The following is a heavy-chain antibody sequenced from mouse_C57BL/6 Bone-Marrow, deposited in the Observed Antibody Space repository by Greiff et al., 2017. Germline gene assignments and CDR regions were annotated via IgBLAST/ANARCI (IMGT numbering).Heavy chain of an antibody. Sequence: EVKLMESGGGLVKPGGSLKLSCAASGFTFSSYTMSWVRQTPEKRLEWVATISGGGGNTYYPDSVKGRFTISRDNAKNTLYLQMSSLRSEDTALYYCARRFYYYGSYWYFDVWGTGTTVTVSS. V-gene: IGHV5-9*01. CDR2: ISGGGGNT. J-gene: IGHJ1*03. D-gene: IGHD1-1*01. CDR3: ARRFYYYGSYWYFDV. CDR1: GFTFSSYT.